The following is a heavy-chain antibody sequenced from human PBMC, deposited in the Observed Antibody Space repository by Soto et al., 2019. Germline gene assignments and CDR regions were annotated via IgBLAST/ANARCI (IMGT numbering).Heavy chain of an antibody. V-gene: IGHV3-11*06. Sequence: QVQLVESGGGMVKPGGSLRLSCAASGFTFSDYYMSWIRQAPGKGLEWVSYISPSSSYTNYAVSVKGRFTISRDNAKNLVDMQMNRLRAEDTAVYYCARYHIAASGTSAYDIWGQGTMVTVSS. CDR2: ISPSSSYT. J-gene: IGHJ3*02. CDR1: GFTFSDYY. D-gene: IGHD6-13*01. CDR3: ARYHIAASGTSAYDI.